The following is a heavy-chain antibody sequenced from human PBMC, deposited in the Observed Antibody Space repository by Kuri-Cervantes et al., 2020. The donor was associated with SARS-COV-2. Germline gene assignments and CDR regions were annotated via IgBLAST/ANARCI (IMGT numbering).Heavy chain of an antibody. D-gene: IGHD3-10*01. CDR1: GFTFSSYS. J-gene: IGHJ6*02. Sequence: GESLKISCAASGFTFSSYSMNWVRQAPGKGLEWVSSISSSSSYIYYADSVKGRLTISRDNSKNTLYLQMNSLRADDTAVYYCARGDYGSGSYGYYYGMDVWGQGTTVTVSS. V-gene: IGHV3-21*01. CDR2: ISSSSSYI. CDR3: ARGDYGSGSYGYYYGMDV.